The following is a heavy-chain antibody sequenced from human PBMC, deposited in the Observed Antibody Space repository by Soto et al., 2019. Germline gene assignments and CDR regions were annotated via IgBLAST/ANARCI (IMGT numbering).Heavy chain of an antibody. V-gene: IGHV1-69*13. D-gene: IGHD3-22*01. CDR2: IIPIFGTA. Sequence: SVKVSCKASGCTFSSYAISCVRQAPGQVLEWMGGIIPIFGTANYAQKFQGRVTITADESTSTAYMELSSLRSEDTAVYYCARAPPYYYDSSGYYYDYWGQGTLVTVSS. CDR3: ARAPPYYYDSSGYYYDY. CDR1: GCTFSSYA. J-gene: IGHJ4*02.